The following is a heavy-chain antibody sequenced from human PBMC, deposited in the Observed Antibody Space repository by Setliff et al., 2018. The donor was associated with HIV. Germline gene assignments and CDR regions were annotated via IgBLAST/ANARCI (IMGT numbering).Heavy chain of an antibody. V-gene: IGHV4-34*01. Sequence: SETMSLTCAVYGGSFRGYYGSWIRKPPGKGLEWIGEINHSGSTNYNPSLKSRVTISIDTSKNQFSLKVSSVTAADTALYYCARGLPGTYRYSYYYYYMDVRDKGTTVTVSS. D-gene: IGHD3-16*02. CDR1: GGSFRGYY. J-gene: IGHJ6*03. CDR3: ARGLPGTYRYSYYYYYMDV. CDR2: INHSGST.